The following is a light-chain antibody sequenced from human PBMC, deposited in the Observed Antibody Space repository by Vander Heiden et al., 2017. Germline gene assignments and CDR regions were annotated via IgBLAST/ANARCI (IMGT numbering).Light chain of an antibody. CDR1: SSNIGSNT. J-gene: IGLJ2*01. V-gene: IGLV1-44*01. CDR3: AAWDDSLNGQVV. CDR2: RNN. Sequence: QSVLTQPPSASGTPGQGVPIPCSGSSSNIGSNTVNWYQQLPGTAPKLLIYRNNQRPSGVPDRFSGSKSGTSASPAISGLQSEDEADYYCAAWDDSLNGQVVFGGGTKLTVL.